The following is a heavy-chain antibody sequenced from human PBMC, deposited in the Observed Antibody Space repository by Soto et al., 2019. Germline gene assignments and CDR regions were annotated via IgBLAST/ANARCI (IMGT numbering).Heavy chain of an antibody. V-gene: IGHV4-39*01. CDR3: AREFRNFDWLLGPLDY. Sequence: SETLSLTCTVSGGSISSSSYYWGWIRQPPGKGLEWIGSIYYSGSTYYNPSLKSRVTISVDTSKNQFSLKLSSVTAADTAVYYCAREFRNFDWLLGPLDYWGQGTLVTVAS. J-gene: IGHJ4*02. CDR1: GGSISSSSYY. CDR2: IYYSGST. D-gene: IGHD3-9*01.